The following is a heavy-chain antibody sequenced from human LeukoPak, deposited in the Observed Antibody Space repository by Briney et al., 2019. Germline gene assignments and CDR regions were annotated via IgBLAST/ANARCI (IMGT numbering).Heavy chain of an antibody. D-gene: IGHD3-10*01. CDR2: IYYSGST. CDR3: ARHGIWFGDTNRWFDP. V-gene: IGHV4-59*08. Sequence: SETLSLTCTVSGGSVSSYYWSWIRQPPGKGLEWIGYIYYSGSTNYNPSLTSRVTISVDTSKNQFSLRLTSVTAADTAVHFCARHGIWFGDTNRWFDPWGQGTLVTVSS. J-gene: IGHJ5*02. CDR1: GGSVSSYY.